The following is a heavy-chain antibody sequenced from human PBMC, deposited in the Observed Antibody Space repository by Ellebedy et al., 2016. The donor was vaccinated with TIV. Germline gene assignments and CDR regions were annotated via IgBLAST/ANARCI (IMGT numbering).Heavy chain of an antibody. Sequence: GESLKISCAASGFTFSGYWMSWVRQAPGKGLEWVANIKQDGSEKYHVDSVKGRFTISRDNAKNSLYLQMNSLRAEDTAVYDCPRRQWLALDLWGQGTLITVSS. D-gene: IGHD6-19*01. CDR3: PRRQWLALDL. CDR1: GFTFSGYW. V-gene: IGHV3-7*01. J-gene: IGHJ5*02. CDR2: IKQDGSEK.